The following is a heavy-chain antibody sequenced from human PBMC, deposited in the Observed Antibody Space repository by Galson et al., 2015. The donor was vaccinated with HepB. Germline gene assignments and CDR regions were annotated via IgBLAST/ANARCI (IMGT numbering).Heavy chain of an antibody. CDR3: AKVFPEKTDGWYRQALYFFDS. V-gene: IGHV3-23*01. J-gene: IGHJ4*02. CDR2: ITPSGDNT. Sequence: YLRLSCAASGFTFSYYAMSWVRQAPGKGLEWISAITPSGDNTYSADSMKGRFFISRDNSQNTLFLQMNNLRADETAMYFCAKVFPEKTDGWYRQALYFFDSWGQGTRVTVSS. D-gene: IGHD6-19*01. CDR1: GFTFSYYA.